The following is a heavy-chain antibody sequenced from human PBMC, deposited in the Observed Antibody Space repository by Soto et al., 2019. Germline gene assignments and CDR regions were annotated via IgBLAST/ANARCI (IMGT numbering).Heavy chain of an antibody. Sequence: GGSLRLSCAASGFTFSSYGMHWVRQAPGKGLEWVAVISYDGSNKYYADSVKGRFTISRDNSKNTLYLQMNSLRAEDTAVYYCAKKGPYYYDSSGYFSLDYWGQGTLVTVSS. CDR1: GFTFSSYG. CDR3: AKKGPYYYDSSGYFSLDY. CDR2: ISYDGSNK. J-gene: IGHJ4*02. D-gene: IGHD3-22*01. V-gene: IGHV3-30*18.